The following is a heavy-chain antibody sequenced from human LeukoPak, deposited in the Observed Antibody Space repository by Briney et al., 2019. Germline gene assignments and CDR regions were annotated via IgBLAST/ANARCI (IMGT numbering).Heavy chain of an antibody. Sequence: SAKVSCKASGGTFSSYAISWVRQAPGQGLEWMGGIIPIFGTANYAQKFQGRVTITTDESTSTAYMELSSLRSEDTAVYYCAIRGYSYGFEIDYWGQGTLVTVSS. V-gene: IGHV1-69*05. J-gene: IGHJ4*02. CDR2: IIPIFGTA. CDR3: AIRGYSYGFEIDY. CDR1: GGTFSSYA. D-gene: IGHD5-18*01.